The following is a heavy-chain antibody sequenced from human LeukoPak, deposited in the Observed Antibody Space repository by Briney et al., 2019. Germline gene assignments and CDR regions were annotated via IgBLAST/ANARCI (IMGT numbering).Heavy chain of an antibody. V-gene: IGHV1-2*02. Sequence: GASVKVSCKASGYTFIDYYIHWVRQAPGQGLEWVGRIDPVSGGTHYAQKFQVRVTMTRDTSISTVYMEMSGLKSDDTALYYCAREAGRYITSRFHYWGQGTLVTVSS. CDR3: AREAGRYITSRFHY. D-gene: IGHD2-2*01. CDR1: GYTFIDYY. CDR2: IDPVSGGT. J-gene: IGHJ4*02.